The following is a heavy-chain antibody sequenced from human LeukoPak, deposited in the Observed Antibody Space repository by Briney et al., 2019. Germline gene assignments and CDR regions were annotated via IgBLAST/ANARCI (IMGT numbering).Heavy chain of an antibody. V-gene: IGHV1-3*03. Sequence: ASVKVSCKASGYTFTSYAMHWVRQAPGQRLEWMGWINAGNGNTKYSQEFQGRVTITRDTSASTAYMELSSLRSEDMAVYYCARSGYYGSGSYYRPDYWGQGTLVTVSS. CDR2: INAGNGNT. CDR1: GYTFTSYA. D-gene: IGHD3-10*01. J-gene: IGHJ4*02. CDR3: ARSGYYGSGSYYRPDY.